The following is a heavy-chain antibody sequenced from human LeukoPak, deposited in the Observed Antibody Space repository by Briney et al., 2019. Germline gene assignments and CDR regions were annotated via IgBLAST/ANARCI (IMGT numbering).Heavy chain of an antibody. D-gene: IGHD6-19*01. Sequence: PSETQSLTCTVSGGTISSYYWNWIRQPPGKGLEWIGYIYYSGSTNYNPSLRSRVTISVDTSKNQFSLKLSSLTAADTAVYYCARGIGLAGTMMLDYWGQGTLVTVSS. J-gene: IGHJ4*02. CDR2: IYYSGST. V-gene: IGHV4-59*01. CDR1: GGTISSYY. CDR3: ARGIGLAGTMMLDY.